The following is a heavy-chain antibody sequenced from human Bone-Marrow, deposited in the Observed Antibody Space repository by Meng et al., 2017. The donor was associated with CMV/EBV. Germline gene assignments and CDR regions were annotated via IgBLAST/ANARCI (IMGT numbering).Heavy chain of an antibody. CDR1: GFTFSSYS. V-gene: IGHV3-21*01. CDR2: ISSSSSYI. D-gene: IGHD6-19*01. CDR3: ARVVEQWLVRYYYYGMDV. J-gene: IGHJ6*02. Sequence: GGSLRLSCAASGFTFSSYSMNWVRQAPGKGLEWVSSISSSSSYIYYADSVKGRFTISRDNAKNSLYLQMNSLRAEDTAVYYCARVVEQWLVRYYYYGMDVWGQRTTVTVSS.